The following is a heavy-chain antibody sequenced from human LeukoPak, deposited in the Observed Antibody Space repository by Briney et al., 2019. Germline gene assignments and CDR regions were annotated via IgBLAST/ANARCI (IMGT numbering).Heavy chain of an antibody. Sequence: EASVKVSCKASGYTFTSYDINWVRQATGQGLEWMGLMNPNSGNTGYAQKFQGRVTMTRNTSISTAYMELSSLRSEDTAVYYCASALGYCSGGSCYSDYYYGMDVWGQGTTVTVSS. CDR2: MNPNSGNT. J-gene: IGHJ6*02. CDR3: ASALGYCSGGSCYSDYYYGMDV. D-gene: IGHD2-15*01. V-gene: IGHV1-8*01. CDR1: GYTFTSYD.